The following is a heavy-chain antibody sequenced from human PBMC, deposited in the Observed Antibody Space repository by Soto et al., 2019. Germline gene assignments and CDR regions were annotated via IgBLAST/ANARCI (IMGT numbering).Heavy chain of an antibody. J-gene: IGHJ3*02. CDR3: ARDGAPGTMKYYYDSSGYLDAFDI. D-gene: IGHD3-22*01. Sequence: EVQLVESGGGLVKPGGSLRLSCAASGFTFSSYSMNWVRQAPGKGLEWVSSISSSSSYIYYADSVKGRFTISRDNAKNSLYLQMNSLRAEDTAVYYCARDGAPGTMKYYYDSSGYLDAFDIWGQGTMVTVSS. V-gene: IGHV3-21*01. CDR2: ISSSSSYI. CDR1: GFTFSSYS.